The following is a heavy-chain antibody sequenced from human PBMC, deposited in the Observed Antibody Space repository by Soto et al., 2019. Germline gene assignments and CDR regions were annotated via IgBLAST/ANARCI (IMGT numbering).Heavy chain of an antibody. D-gene: IGHD2-2*01. CDR3: ARDKGSSSWHSFDF. CDR2: ISPGSSAI. CDR1: GFTFSNYP. J-gene: IGHJ4*02. V-gene: IGHV3-48*04. Sequence: EVQLVESGGNLVQPGGSLRLSCAASGFTFSNYPMDWVRQAPGKGPEWASYISPGSSAIHYADSVRGRFTISRDDATNSMSLQMNSLRVEDTAVYFCARDKGSSSWHSFDFWGQGTLVTVSS.